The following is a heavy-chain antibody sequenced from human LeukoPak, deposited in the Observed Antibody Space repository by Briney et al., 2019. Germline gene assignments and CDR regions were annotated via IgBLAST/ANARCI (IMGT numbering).Heavy chain of an antibody. J-gene: IGHJ4*02. V-gene: IGHV1-46*01. CDR3: ARDNDSRDPPHFDY. CDR2: INPSGGST. CDR1: GYTFTSNY. D-gene: IGHD3-16*01. Sequence: ASVKVSCKASGYTFTSNYIHWVRQAPGQGLEWMGIINPSGGSTNYAQMFQGRVTMTRDMSTSTVYMELSSLRSEDTAVYYCARDNDSRDPPHFDYWGQGTLVTVSS.